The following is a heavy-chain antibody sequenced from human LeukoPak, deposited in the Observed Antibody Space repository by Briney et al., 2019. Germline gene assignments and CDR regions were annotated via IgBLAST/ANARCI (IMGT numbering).Heavy chain of an antibody. CDR1: GDSVSSNSAA. J-gene: IGHJ6*03. V-gene: IGHV6-1*01. D-gene: IGHD3-9*01. CDR2: TYYRSKWYN. Sequence: SQTLSLTCAISGDSVSSNSAAWNWIRQSPSRGLEWLGRTYYRSKWYNDYAVSVKSRITINPDTSKNQFSLQLNSVTPEDTAVYYCAREGAVFRYFDWDNYYYYYMDVWGKGTTVTISS. CDR3: AREGAVFRYFDWDNYYYYYMDV.